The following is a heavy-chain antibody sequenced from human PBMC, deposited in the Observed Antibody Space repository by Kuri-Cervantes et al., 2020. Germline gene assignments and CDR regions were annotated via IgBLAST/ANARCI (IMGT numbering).Heavy chain of an antibody. CDR1: GFTFSSYA. D-gene: IGHD3-9*01. CDR3: ARVADYDILTGYFGPRSFDY. J-gene: IGHJ4*02. V-gene: IGHV3-23*01. CDR2: ISGSGGST. Sequence: GESLKISCAASGFTFSSYAMSWVRQAPGKGLEWVSAISGSGGSTYYADSVKGRFTISRDNSKNTLYLQMNSLRAEDTAVYYCARVADYDILTGYFGPRSFDYWGQGTLVTVSS.